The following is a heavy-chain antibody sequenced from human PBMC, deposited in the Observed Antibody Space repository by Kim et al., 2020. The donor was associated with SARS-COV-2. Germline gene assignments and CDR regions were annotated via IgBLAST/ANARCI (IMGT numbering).Heavy chain of an antibody. CDR3: AKTYYYDSSGYGGPRWYFDY. CDR1: GYSFTSYW. J-gene: IGHJ4*02. CDR2: IYPGDSDT. Sequence: GESLKISCKGSGYSFTSYWIGWVRQMPGKGLEWMGIIYPGDSDTRYSPSFQGQVTISADKSISTAYLQWSSLKASDTAMYYCAKTYYYDSSGYGGPRWYFDYWGQGTLVTVSS. D-gene: IGHD3-22*01. V-gene: IGHV5-51*01.